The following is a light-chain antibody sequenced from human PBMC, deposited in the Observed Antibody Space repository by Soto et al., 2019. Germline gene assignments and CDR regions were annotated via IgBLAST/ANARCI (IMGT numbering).Light chain of an antibody. CDR3: SSYTSSSTNV. J-gene: IGLJ1*01. Sequence: QSALTQPASVSGSPGQSITISCTGTSSDVGGYNYVSWYQQHPGKARKLMIYEVSNRPSGVSNRFSGSKSGNTASLTISGLQAEDEADYYCSSYTSSSTNVFGTGTKVTVL. CDR2: EVS. CDR1: SSDVGGYNY. V-gene: IGLV2-14*01.